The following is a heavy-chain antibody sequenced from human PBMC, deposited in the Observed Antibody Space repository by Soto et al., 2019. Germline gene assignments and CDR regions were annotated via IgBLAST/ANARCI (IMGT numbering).Heavy chain of an antibody. CDR2: ISSSGSTI. CDR1: GFTFSDYY. Sequence: GGSLRLSCAASGFTFSDYYMSWIRQAPGKGLEWVSYISSSGSTIYYADSVKGRFTISRDNAKNSLYLQMNSLRAEDTAVYYCARDTGGYCSSTSCYQGADPWGQGTLVTVSS. CDR3: ARDTGGYCSSTSCYQGADP. D-gene: IGHD2-2*01. J-gene: IGHJ5*02. V-gene: IGHV3-11*01.